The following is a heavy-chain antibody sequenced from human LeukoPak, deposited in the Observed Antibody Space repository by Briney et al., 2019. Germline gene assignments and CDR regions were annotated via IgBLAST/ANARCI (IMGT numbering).Heavy chain of an antibody. Sequence: HPGGSLRLSCAVSGFTFSNFAMSWVRQAPGKGLEWVSAISGTSDSIYSADSVKGRFTISRDNTKNTLYLQMNSLRAEDTAVYYCAKDRMATIWGQGTLVTVSS. CDR2: ISGTSDSI. CDR1: GFTFSNFA. D-gene: IGHD5-12*01. CDR3: AKDRMATI. V-gene: IGHV3-23*01. J-gene: IGHJ4*02.